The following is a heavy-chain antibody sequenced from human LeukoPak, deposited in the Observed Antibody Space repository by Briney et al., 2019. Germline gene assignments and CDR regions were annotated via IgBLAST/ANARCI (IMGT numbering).Heavy chain of an antibody. CDR1: GFTFSSYA. J-gene: IGHJ4*02. CDR2: ISGSGGST. Sequence: PGGSLRLSCATSGFTFSSYAMSWVRQAPGKGLEWVSAISGSGGSTYYADSVKGRFTISRDNSKNTLYLQMSSLRAEDTAVYYCAKVRDIVVVVAAKGWGPFDYWGQGTLVTVSS. D-gene: IGHD2-15*01. V-gene: IGHV3-23*01. CDR3: AKVRDIVVVVAAKGWGPFDY.